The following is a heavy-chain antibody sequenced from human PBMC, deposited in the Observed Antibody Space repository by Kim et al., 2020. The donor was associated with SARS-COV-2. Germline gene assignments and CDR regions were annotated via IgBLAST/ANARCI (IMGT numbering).Heavy chain of an antibody. D-gene: IGHD3-10*02. Sequence: GGSLRLSCAASGFTFSTYAMSWVRQAPGKGLEWVAAITASFGSTYYADSVTGRFTISRDNSKNTVHLQMETLRADDTAVYYCAKDGSRLFHWGQGTLVIVSS. CDR1: GFTFSTYA. CDR2: ITASFGST. V-gene: IGHV3-23*01. J-gene: IGHJ4*02. CDR3: AKDGSRLFH.